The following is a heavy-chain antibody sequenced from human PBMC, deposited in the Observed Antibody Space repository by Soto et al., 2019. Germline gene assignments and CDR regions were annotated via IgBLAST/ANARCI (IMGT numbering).Heavy chain of an antibody. D-gene: IGHD2-8*01. CDR3: AREVGYTMPDPNYYYYYGMDV. Sequence: VASVKVSCKASGYTFTSYYMHWVRLAPGQGLEWMGIINPSGGSTSYAQKFQGRVTMTRDTSTSTVYMELSSLRSEDTAVYYCAREVGYTMPDPNYYYYYGMDVWGQGTTVTVSS. J-gene: IGHJ6*02. V-gene: IGHV1-46*01. CDR2: INPSGGST. CDR1: GYTFTSYY.